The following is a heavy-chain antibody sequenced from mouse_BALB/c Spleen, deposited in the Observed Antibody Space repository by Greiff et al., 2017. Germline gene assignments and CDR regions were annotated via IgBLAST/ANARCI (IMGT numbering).Heavy chain of an antibody. D-gene: IGHD1-2*01. CDR2: ISSGGST. J-gene: IGHJ2*01. CDR3: ARRSTATDY. Sequence: EVKVIESGGGLVKPGGSLKLSCAASGFTFSSYAMSWVRQTPEKRLEWVASISSGGSTYYPDSVKGRFTISRDNARNILYLQMSSLRSEDTAMYYCARRSTATDYWGQGTTLTVSS. V-gene: IGHV5-6-5*01. CDR1: GFTFSSYA.